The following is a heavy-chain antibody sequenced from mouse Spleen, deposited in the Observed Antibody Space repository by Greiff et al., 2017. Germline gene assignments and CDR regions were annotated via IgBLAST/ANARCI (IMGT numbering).Heavy chain of an antibody. Sequence: VQLQQSGAELVKPGASVKMSCKASGYTFTSYWITWVKQRPGQGLEWIGDIFPGSGSTNYNEKFKSKATLTVDTSSSTAYMQLSSLTSEDSAVYYCARNWGGYFDVWGAGTTVTVSS. J-gene: IGHJ1*01. CDR3: ARNWGGYFDV. D-gene: IGHD4-1*01. CDR2: IFPGSGST. V-gene: IGHV1-55*01. CDR1: GYTFTSYW.